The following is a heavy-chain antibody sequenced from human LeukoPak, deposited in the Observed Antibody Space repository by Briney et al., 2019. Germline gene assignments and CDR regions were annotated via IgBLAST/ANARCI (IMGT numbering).Heavy chain of an antibody. CDR1: GFTFSSYS. CDR3: AKVRERQWLYYFDY. Sequence: GGSLRLSCAASGFTFSSYSMNWVRQAPGKGLEWVSSISSSGAYIFYADSVKGRFTISRDNAKNSLYLQMNSLRAEDTAVYYCAKVRERQWLYYFDYWGQGTLVTVSS. CDR2: ISSSGAYI. J-gene: IGHJ4*02. V-gene: IGHV3-21*04. D-gene: IGHD6-19*01.